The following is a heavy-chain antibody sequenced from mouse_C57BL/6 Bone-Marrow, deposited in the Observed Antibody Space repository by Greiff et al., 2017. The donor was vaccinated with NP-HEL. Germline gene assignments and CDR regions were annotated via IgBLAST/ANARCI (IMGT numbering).Heavy chain of an antibody. CDR2: IDPANGNT. V-gene: IGHV14-3*01. J-gene: IGHJ4*01. CDR3: AFYYYGISPYYAMDY. CDR1: GFNIKNTY. Sequence: VQLQQSVAELVRPGASVKLSCTASGFNIKNTYMHWVKQRPEQGLEWIGRIDPANGNTKYAPKFQGKATITADTSSNTGYLQLSSLTSEDTAIYYCAFYYYGISPYYAMDYWGQGTSVTVSS. D-gene: IGHD1-1*01.